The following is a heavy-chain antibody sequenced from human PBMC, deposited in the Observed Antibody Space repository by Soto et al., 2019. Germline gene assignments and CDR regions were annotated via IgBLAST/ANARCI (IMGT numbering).Heavy chain of an antibody. CDR1: GFTFSSYA. CDR3: AKYHDYGDYGGWFDP. CDR2: ISGSGGST. V-gene: IGHV3-23*01. Sequence: EVQLLASGVGLVQPGGSLRLSCAASGFTFSSYAMSWVRQAPGKGLEWVSAISGSGGSTYYADSVKGRFTISRDNAKNTLYLQMNSLRAEDTAVYYCAKYHDYGDYGGWFDPWGQGTLVTGSS. J-gene: IGHJ5*02. D-gene: IGHD4-17*01.